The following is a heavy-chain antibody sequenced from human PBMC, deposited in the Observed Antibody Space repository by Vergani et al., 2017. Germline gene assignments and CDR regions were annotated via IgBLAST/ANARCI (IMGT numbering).Heavy chain of an antibody. CDR2: IRSKANSYAT. D-gene: IGHD2-15*01. J-gene: IGHJ4*02. CDR1: GFTFSGSA. V-gene: IGHV3-73*01. Sequence: EVQLVESGGGLVQPGGSLKLSCAASGFTFSGSAMHWVRQASGKGLEWVGRIRSKANSYATAYAASVKGRFTISRDDSKNTAYLQMNSLKTEDTAVYYCTRNGYFSGGSCYPSYWGQGTLVTVSS. CDR3: TRNGYFSGGSCYPSY.